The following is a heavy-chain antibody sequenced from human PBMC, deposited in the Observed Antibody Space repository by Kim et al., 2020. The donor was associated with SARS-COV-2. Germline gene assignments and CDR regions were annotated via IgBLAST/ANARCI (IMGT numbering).Heavy chain of an antibody. Sequence: GGSLRLSCAASGFTFEDYAMHWVRQAPGKGLEWVSGISWNSGSIGYADSVKGRFTISRDNAKNSLYLQMNSLRAEDTALYYCAKDSSSVVVVAANRVFANWGQGTLVTVSS. V-gene: IGHV3-9*01. CDR3: AKDSSSVVVVAANRVFAN. CDR1: GFTFEDYA. J-gene: IGHJ4*02. CDR2: ISWNSGSI. D-gene: IGHD2-15*01.